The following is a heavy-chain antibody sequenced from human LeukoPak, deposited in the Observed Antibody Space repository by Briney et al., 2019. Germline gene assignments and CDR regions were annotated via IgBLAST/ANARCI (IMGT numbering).Heavy chain of an antibody. CDR2: IYTSGTT. CDR3: AREGTTRPLDY. V-gene: IGHV4-4*07. CDR1: GGSLTTFF. D-gene: IGHD6-6*01. Sequence: SETLSLTCTVSGGSLTTFFWSWIRQPAGKGLEWIGRIYTSGTTNYNPSLKSRVTMSVDTSKNQFSLNLTSVTAADTAVYYCAREGTTRPLDYWGQGTLVTVSS. J-gene: IGHJ4*02.